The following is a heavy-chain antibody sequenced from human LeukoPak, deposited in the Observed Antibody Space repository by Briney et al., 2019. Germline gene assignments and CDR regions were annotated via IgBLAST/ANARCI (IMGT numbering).Heavy chain of an antibody. D-gene: IGHD5-18*01. CDR1: GYTFRNAC. CDR2: IKRKTGGGTT. Sequence: GGSLRLSCAPPGYTFRNACMSRVRHTPGKRLECVSRIKRKTGGGTTDYAPPVKDRLTISREDSKSIAYMQISSLQTEDTAVYFCTSGPTQLWLKYGMDVWGRGSTVIVSS. V-gene: IGHV3-15*01. CDR3: TSGPTQLWLKYGMDV. J-gene: IGHJ6*02.